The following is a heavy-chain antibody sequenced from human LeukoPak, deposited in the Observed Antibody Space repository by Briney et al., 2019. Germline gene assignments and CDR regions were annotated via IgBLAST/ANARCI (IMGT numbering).Heavy chain of an antibody. Sequence: ASVKVSCKASGYTFTSYDINWVRQATGQGLEWMGWMNPNSGNTGNAQKFQGRVTMTRNTSISTAYMELSSLRSEDTAVYYCARGDSSDNWFDPWGQGTLVTVSS. D-gene: IGHD3-22*01. CDR2: MNPNSGNT. CDR3: ARGDSSDNWFDP. J-gene: IGHJ5*02. CDR1: GYTFTSYD. V-gene: IGHV1-8*01.